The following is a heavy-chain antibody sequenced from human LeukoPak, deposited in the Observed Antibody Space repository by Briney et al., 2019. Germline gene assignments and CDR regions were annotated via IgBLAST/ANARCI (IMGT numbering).Heavy chain of an antibody. D-gene: IGHD3-9*01. V-gene: IGHV4-39*01. CDR1: GGSISSSTYY. J-gene: IGHJ4*02. CDR3: ARPYYDILTGYYLIGFDY. Sequence: SETLSLTCTVSGGSISSSTYYWGWIRQPPGKGLEWIGNIYYSGSTYYNPSLKSRVTMSVDTSKNQFSLKLSSVTAADTAVYYCARPYYDILTGYYLIGFDYWGQGTLVTVSS. CDR2: IYYSGST.